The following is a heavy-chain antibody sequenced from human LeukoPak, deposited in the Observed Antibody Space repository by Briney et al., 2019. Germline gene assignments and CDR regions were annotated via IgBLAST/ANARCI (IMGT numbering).Heavy chain of an antibody. CDR3: TRDLTGPDY. J-gene: IGHJ4*02. CDR1: GFTFSSYW. V-gene: IGHV3-74*01. D-gene: IGHD7-27*01. Sequence: PGGSLRLSCAASGFTFSSYWINWVRRAPGKGLVWVSRINNDGSSTNYADSVKGRFTISRDNAKNTLYLQMNSLRAEDTAVYYCTRDLTGPDYWGQGTLVTVSS. CDR2: INNDGSST.